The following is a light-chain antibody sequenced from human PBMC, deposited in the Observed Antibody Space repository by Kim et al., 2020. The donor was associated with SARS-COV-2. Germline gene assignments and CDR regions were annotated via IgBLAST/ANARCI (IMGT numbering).Light chain of an antibody. Sequence: DVVMTQSPLSLPVTLGQPASISCRSSQGLVHSDGNTYLNWFQQRPGQSPRRLIYKVSNRDPGVPDRFSGSGSGTDFTLKISRVEAGDVGVYYCMQGTHWPPYTFGQGTKLEI. V-gene: IGKV2-30*02. J-gene: IGKJ2*01. CDR3: MQGTHWPPYT. CDR2: KVS. CDR1: QGLVHSDGNTY.